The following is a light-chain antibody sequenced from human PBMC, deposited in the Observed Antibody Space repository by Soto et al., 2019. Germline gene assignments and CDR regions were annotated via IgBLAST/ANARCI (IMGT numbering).Light chain of an antibody. J-gene: IGKJ4*01. CDR2: AAS. Sequence: EIVLTQSPATLSLSPGERATLSCRASQSVSSYLAWYQQKPGQAPRLLIYAASNRATGIPARFSGSGSGTDFTLTISSLEPEDFAVYYCQQFGLSPTFGGGTKVEIK. CDR1: QSVSSY. V-gene: IGKV3-11*01. CDR3: QQFGLSPT.